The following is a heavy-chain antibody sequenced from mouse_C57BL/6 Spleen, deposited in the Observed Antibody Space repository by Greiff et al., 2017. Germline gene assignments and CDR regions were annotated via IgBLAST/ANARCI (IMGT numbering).Heavy chain of an antibody. CDR1: GYAFSSSW. J-gene: IGHJ1*03. D-gene: IGHD3-3*01. V-gene: IGHV1-82*01. Sequence: VQLVESGPELVKPGASVKISCKASGYAFSSSWMNWVKQRPGKGLEWIGRIYPGDGDTNYNGKFKGKATLTADKSSSTAYMQLSSLTSEDSAVYFCAREGTPGYFDVWGTGTTVTVSS. CDR2: IYPGDGDT. CDR3: AREGTPGYFDV.